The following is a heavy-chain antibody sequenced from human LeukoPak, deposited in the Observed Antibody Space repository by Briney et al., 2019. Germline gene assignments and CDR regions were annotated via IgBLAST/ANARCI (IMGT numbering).Heavy chain of an antibody. Sequence: GESLKISCKGSGYSFTSYWIGWVRQMPGKGLEWMGIIYPGDSDTRYSPSFQGQVTISADKSISTAYLQWSSLKASDTAMYYCARWHYYGSGSYYNFDYWGQGTLVTVSS. CDR3: ARWHYYGSGSYYNFDY. J-gene: IGHJ4*02. CDR2: IYPGDSDT. CDR1: GYSFTSYW. D-gene: IGHD3-10*01. V-gene: IGHV5-51*01.